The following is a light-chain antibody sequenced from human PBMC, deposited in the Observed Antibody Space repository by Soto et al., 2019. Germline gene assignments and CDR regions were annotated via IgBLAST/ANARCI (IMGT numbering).Light chain of an antibody. CDR3: QQYYSDAPWT. Sequence: DIQMTQSPSSLSASVGERVTITCRASQFISTYLHWYQQKPGKAPKLLIYDASRLQSGVPSRFGGRGSGAAVTLNINSLQSEDFATYYCQQYYSDAPWTFGQGTKVEIK. V-gene: IGKV1-39*01. CDR2: DAS. J-gene: IGKJ1*01. CDR1: QFISTY.